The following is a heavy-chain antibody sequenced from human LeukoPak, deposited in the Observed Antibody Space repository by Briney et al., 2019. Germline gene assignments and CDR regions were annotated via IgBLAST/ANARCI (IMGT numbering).Heavy chain of an antibody. CDR2: IKQDGSEK. D-gene: IGHD5-12*01. V-gene: IGHV3-7*01. CDR3: ARDGDSGYDRPLDY. CDR1: GFTFSSYW. J-gene: IGHJ4*02. Sequence: GGSLRLSCAASGFTFSSYWMSWVRQAPGKGLEWVANIKQDGSEKYYVDSVKGRFTISRDNAKNSLYLQMNSLRAEDTAVYYCARDGDSGYDRPLDYWGQGTLVTVSS.